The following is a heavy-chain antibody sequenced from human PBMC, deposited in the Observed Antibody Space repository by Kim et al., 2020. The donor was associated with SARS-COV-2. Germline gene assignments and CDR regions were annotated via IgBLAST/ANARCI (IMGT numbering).Heavy chain of an antibody. V-gene: IGHV3-23*01. D-gene: IGHD3-22*01. J-gene: IGHJ6*02. CDR1: GFTFSNCS. CDR2: SNGDGAKT. CDR3: EKGIYYGSSWLVDV. Sequence: GGSLRLSCVASGFTFSNCSMSWVRQAPGKRLEWVAGSNGDGAKTHYADAVKGRFTISRDNSKKTQYLQMNSLRVEDTAVFYCEKGIYYGSSWLVDVWGQGNTVTVSS.